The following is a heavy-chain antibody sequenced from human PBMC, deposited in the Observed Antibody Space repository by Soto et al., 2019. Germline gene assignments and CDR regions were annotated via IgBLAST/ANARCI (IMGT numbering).Heavy chain of an antibody. V-gene: IGHV1-69*08. CDR2: IIPILGIA. D-gene: IGHD4-17*01. J-gene: IGHJ4*02. CDR1: GGTFSSYT. CDR3: ARELPGGNDYGDYRSVDY. Sequence: QVQLVQSGAEVKKPGSSVKVSCKASGGTFSSYTISWVRQAPGQGLEWMGRIIPILGIANYAQKFQGRVTITAAKSTSTAYMELSSLRSEDTAVYYCARELPGGNDYGDYRSVDYWGQGTLVTVSS.